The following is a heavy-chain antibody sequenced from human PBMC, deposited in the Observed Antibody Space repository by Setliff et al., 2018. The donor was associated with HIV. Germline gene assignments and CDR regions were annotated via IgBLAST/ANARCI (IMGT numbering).Heavy chain of an antibody. CDR3: AKIQNPQGYYYDSSGYYPHPGSPDY. CDR1: GFTFSSYG. Sequence: GESLTISCAASGFTFSSYGMHWVRQAPGKGLEWVAFIRYDGSNKYYADSVKGRFTISRDNSKNTLYLQMNSLRAEDTAVYYCAKIQNPQGYYYDSSGYYPHPGSPDYWGQGTLVTVSS. J-gene: IGHJ4*02. V-gene: IGHV3-30*02. CDR2: IRYDGSNK. D-gene: IGHD3-22*01.